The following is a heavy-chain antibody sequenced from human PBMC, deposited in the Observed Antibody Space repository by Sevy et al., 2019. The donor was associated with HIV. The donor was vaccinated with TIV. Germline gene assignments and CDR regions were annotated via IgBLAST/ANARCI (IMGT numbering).Heavy chain of an antibody. CDR1: GFTFSDYY. V-gene: IGHV3-11*01. CDR3: ARRSSSSYFDY. Sequence: GGSLRLSCAASGFTFSDYYMSWIRQAPGKGLEWVSYISSSGSTIYYADSVKGRFTISRDNAKNSLYLQMSSLRAEDTAVYYCARRSSSSYFDYWGQGTLVTVSS. J-gene: IGHJ4*02. CDR2: ISSSGSTI. D-gene: IGHD6-6*01.